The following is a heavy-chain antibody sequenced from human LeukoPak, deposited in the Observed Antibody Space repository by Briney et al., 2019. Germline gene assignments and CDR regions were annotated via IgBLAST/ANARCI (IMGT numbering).Heavy chain of an antibody. CDR2: IIPIFGTA. Sequence: AASVKVPCKASGGTFSSYAISWVRQAPGQGLEWMGGIIPIFGTANYAQKFQGRVTITADESTSTAYMELSSLRSKDTAVYYCARDPKYYYDSSGYYWNDAFDIWGQGTMVTVSS. CDR1: GGTFSSYA. V-gene: IGHV1-69*13. CDR3: ARDPKYYYDSSGYYWNDAFDI. J-gene: IGHJ3*02. D-gene: IGHD3-22*01.